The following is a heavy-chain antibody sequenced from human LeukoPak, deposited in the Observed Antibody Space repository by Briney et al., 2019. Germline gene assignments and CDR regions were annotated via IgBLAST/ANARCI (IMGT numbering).Heavy chain of an antibody. CDR3: ARFAAGGSYYYYMDV. CDR1: GFTLSSYN. J-gene: IGHJ6*03. V-gene: IGHV3-48*01. CDR2: IGTSSTTI. Sequence: PGGSLRLSCVASGFTLSSYNMKWVRQPPGKGLEWVSNIGTSSTTIYYADSVKGRFTISRNNAKNSLYLQMNSLRADDTAVYYCARFAAGGSYYYYMDVWGKGTTVTVSS. D-gene: IGHD6-25*01.